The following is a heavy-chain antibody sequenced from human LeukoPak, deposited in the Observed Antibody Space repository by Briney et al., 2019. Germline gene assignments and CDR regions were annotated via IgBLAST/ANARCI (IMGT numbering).Heavy chain of an antibody. V-gene: IGHV4-34*01. D-gene: IGHD5-12*01. J-gene: IGHJ4*02. CDR2: INHSGST. CDR3: AGKYSGYDV. CDR1: GGSFSGYY. Sequence: SETLSLTCAVYGGSFSGYYWSWIRQPPGKGLEWIGEINHSGSTNYNPSLKSRVTISVDTSKNQFSLKLSSVTAADTAVYYCAGKYSGYDVWGQGTLVTVSS.